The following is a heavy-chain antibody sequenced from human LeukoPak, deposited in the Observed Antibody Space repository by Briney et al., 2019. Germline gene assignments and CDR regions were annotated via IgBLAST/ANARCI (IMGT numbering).Heavy chain of an antibody. J-gene: IGHJ4*02. D-gene: IGHD3-3*01. Sequence: GGSLRLSCAASGFTFSSYAITWVRQAPGKGLEWVSAVSSNGAKTYYADSVKGRFTISRDNYKNMVFLQMNSLRAEDTAVYYCAKAANYDFWSGYYDYCGQGTLVTVSS. CDR2: VSSNGAKT. CDR1: GFTFSSYA. V-gene: IGHV3-23*01. CDR3: AKAANYDFWSGYYDY.